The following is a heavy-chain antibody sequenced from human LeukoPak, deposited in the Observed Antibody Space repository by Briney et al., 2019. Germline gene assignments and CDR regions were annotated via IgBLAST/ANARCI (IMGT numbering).Heavy chain of an antibody. CDR2: INHSGST. J-gene: IGHJ5*02. Sequence: PSETLSLTCAVYGGSFSGYYWSWIRQPPGKGLEWIGEINHSGSTNYNPSLKSRVTISVGTSKNQFSLKLSSVTAADTAVYYCARGALKSKTYYYDSSGYSWFDPWGQGTLVTVSS. D-gene: IGHD3-22*01. V-gene: IGHV4-34*01. CDR3: ARGALKSKTYYYDSSGYSWFDP. CDR1: GGSFSGYY.